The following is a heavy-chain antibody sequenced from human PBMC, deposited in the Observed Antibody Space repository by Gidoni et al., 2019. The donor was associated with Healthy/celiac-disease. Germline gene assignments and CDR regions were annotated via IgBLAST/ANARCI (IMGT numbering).Heavy chain of an antibody. CDR3: ARDRMNSSSWYSDY. Sequence: EVQLVETGGGLIQRGGSLRLSCAASGFTVSSNYMSWVRQAPGKGLAWVSVMYSGGSTYYADSVKGRFTISRDNSKNTLYLQMNSLRAEDTAVYYCARDRMNSSSWYSDYWGQGTLVTVSS. J-gene: IGHJ4*02. D-gene: IGHD6-13*01. CDR2: MYSGGST. CDR1: GFTVSSNY. V-gene: IGHV3-53*02.